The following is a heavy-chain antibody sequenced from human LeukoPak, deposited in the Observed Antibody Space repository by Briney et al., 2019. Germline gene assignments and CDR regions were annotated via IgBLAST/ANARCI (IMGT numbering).Heavy chain of an antibody. D-gene: IGHD2-15*01. CDR2: ISSGDSAI. CDR3: ASGWYCSGGSCYPGV. J-gene: IGHJ4*02. V-gene: IGHV3-48*01. CDR1: GFIFSTYS. Sequence: GGSLRLSCVASGFIFSTYSLTCVCQAPGRGLEWISYISSGDSAIYYADSVRGRFTISRDNAKNLLYLQMNSLRAEDTAVYYCASGWYCSGGSCYPGVWGQGTLVTVPS.